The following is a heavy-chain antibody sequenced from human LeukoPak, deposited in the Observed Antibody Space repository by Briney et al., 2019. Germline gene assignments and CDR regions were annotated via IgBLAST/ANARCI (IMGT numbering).Heavy chain of an antibody. CDR2: IIPIFGTA. V-gene: IGHV1-69*13. D-gene: IGHD3-3*01. CDR1: GGTFSSYA. CDR3: AREGNDFWSGYPSHFDY. Sequence: GASVKVSCKASGGTFSSYAISWVRQAPGQGLEWMGGIIPIFGTANYAQKFQGRVTITADESTSTAYMELSSLRSEDTAVYYCAREGNDFWSGYPSHFDYWGQGTLVTVSS. J-gene: IGHJ4*02.